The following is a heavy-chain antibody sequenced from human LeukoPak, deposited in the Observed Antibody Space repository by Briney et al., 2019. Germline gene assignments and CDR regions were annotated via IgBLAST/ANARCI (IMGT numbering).Heavy chain of an antibody. CDR3: ACSRRFDP. CDR1: GGFITSTGYH. V-gene: IGHV4-31*03. Sequence: PSETLSLTCTVSGGFITSTGYHWSWIRQHPGKGLEWIGYIYYSGGTHHNPSLQSRVTISLDTSKNQFSLKLRSVTAADTAVYYCACSRRFDPWGQGTLVTVSS. CDR2: IYYSGGT. D-gene: IGHD1-14*01. J-gene: IGHJ5*02.